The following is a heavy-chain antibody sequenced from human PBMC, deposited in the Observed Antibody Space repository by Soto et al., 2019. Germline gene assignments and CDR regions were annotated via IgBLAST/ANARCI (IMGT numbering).Heavy chain of an antibody. Sequence: ESLKISCKGYGYSFTTYWIAWVRQMPGKGLEWMGIIYPGDSDTRYSPSFQGQVTISADKSISTAYLQWSSLKASDTAMYYCARQESTTGTTNYWGQGTLVTVSS. CDR3: ARQESTTGTTNY. D-gene: IGHD1-1*01. CDR1: GYSFTTYW. CDR2: IYPGDSDT. J-gene: IGHJ4*02. V-gene: IGHV5-51*01.